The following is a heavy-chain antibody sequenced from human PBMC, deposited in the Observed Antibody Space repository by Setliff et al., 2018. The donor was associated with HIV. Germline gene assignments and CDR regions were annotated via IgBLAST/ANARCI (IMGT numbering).Heavy chain of an antibody. Sequence: SETLSLTCTVSGGSISSSSYYWGWIRQPPGKGLEWIGSIYYSGSTYYNMSLWSRVTISLDASRNQFSLELISVTAADTAVYYCAGGPGTTSIDYWAQGTLVTVSS. CDR2: IYYSGST. CDR1: GGSISSSSYY. J-gene: IGHJ4*02. D-gene: IGHD1-26*01. CDR3: AGGPGTTSIDY. V-gene: IGHV4-39*07.